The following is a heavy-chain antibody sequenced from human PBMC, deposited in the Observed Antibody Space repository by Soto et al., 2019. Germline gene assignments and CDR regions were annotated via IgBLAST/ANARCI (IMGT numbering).Heavy chain of an antibody. J-gene: IGHJ6*02. CDR1: GFTFSSYA. CDR3: ARVIAAAGTPALDYYGMDV. D-gene: IGHD6-13*01. CDR2: ISDSGGST. Sequence: GGSLRLSCADSGFTFSSYAMSWVRQAPGKGLEWVSAISDSGGSTYYADSVKGRFTISRDNSKNTLYLQMNSRRAEDTAVYYCARVIAAAGTPALDYYGMDVWGQGTTVTVSS. V-gene: IGHV3-23*01.